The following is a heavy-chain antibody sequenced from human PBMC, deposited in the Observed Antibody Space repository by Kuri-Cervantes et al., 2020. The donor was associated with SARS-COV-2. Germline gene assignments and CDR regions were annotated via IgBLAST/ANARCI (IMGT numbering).Heavy chain of an antibody. CDR1: GGTFSSYA. CDR2: IIPIFGTA. CDR3: ACSAEQLVWHYFDY. J-gene: IGHJ4*02. V-gene: IGHV1-69*13. Sequence: SVKVSCKASGGTFSSYAISWVRQAPGQGLEWMGGIIPIFGTANYAQKFQGRVTITADESTSTAYMELSSLRSEDTAVYYCACSAEQLVWHYFDYWGQGTLVTVSS. D-gene: IGHD6-13*01.